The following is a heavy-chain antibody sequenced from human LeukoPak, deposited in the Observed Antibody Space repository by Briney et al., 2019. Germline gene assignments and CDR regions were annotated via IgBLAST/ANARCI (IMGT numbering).Heavy chain of an antibody. V-gene: IGHV4-39*07. CDR1: GGSISGTSYY. CDR3: ARVQSRLSWFDP. CDR2: IYYSGST. J-gene: IGHJ5*02. Sequence: SETLSLTCTVSGGSISGTSYYWGWIRQPPGKGLEWIGSIYYSGSTYYNPSLKSRVTISVDTSKNQFSLKLSSVTAADTAVYYCARVQSRLSWFDPWGQGTLVTVSS.